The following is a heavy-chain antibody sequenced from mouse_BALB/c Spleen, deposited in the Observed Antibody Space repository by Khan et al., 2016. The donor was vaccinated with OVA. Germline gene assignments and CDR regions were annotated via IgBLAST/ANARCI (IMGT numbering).Heavy chain of an antibody. D-gene: IGHD2-4*01. CDR3: ARKDYYDYDPFPY. Sequence: EVKLLESGPGLVKPSQSLSLTCTVTGYSITSEYAWNWIRQFPGNKLEWMGYINYSGNTRFNPSLKSRTSITRDTSKNQFFLTLNSVTTEDTATYFCARKDYYDYDPFPYWGQGTLVTVSA. CDR1: GYSITSEYA. V-gene: IGHV3-2*02. CDR2: INYSGNT. J-gene: IGHJ3*01.